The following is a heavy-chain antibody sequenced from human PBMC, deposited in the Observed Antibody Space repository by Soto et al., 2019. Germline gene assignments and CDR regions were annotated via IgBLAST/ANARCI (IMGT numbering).Heavy chain of an antibody. CDR3: ARISGYSYGLPPYFDY. CDR1: GGSISSGGYY. V-gene: IGHV4-31*03. J-gene: IGHJ4*02. CDR2: IYNSGST. D-gene: IGHD5-18*01. Sequence: SETLSLTCTVSGGSISSGGYYWSWIRQHPGKGLEWIGYIYNSGSTYYNPSLKSRVTISVDTSQSQFSLTLSSVTAADTAVYYCARISGYSYGLPPYFDYWGQGTLVTVSS.